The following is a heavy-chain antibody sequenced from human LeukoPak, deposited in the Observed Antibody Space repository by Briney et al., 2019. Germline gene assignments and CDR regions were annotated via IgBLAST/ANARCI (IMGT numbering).Heavy chain of an antibody. D-gene: IGHD5-24*01. CDR3: ARVRGDGYNNLNFDC. Sequence: GGSLRLSCAASGFTFSSYWMSWVRQAPGKGLEWVANIKQDGSEKYYVDSVKGRFTISRDNAKNSLYLQMNSLRAEDTAVYYCARVRGDGYNNLNFDCWGQGTLVTVSS. CDR2: IKQDGSEK. CDR1: GFTFSSYW. J-gene: IGHJ4*02. V-gene: IGHV3-7*01.